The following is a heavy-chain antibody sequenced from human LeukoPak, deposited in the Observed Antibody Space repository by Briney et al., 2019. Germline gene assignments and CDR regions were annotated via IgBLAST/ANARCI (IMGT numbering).Heavy chain of an antibody. J-gene: IGHJ6*03. CDR3: ARASWDLPAAMRLEYYYYYMDV. Sequence: GASVKVSCKASGGTFSSYAISWVRQAPGQGLEWMGGIIPIFGTANYAQKFQGRVTITTDESTSTAYMELSSLRSEDTAVYYCARASWDLPAAMRLEYYYYYMDVWGKGTTVTVSS. CDR1: GGTFSSYA. CDR2: IIPIFGTA. D-gene: IGHD2-2*01. V-gene: IGHV1-69*05.